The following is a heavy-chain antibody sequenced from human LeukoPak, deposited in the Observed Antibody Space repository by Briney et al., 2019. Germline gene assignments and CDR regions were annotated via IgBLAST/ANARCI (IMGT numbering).Heavy chain of an antibody. Sequence: ASVKVSCKASGYTFTDYYMHWVRQAPGRGLEWIGWINPNTGGTNYPQKFEGRVTMTRDTSISTAYMELTGLRSDDTAVYYCASGINYNSGWYGSFDSWGQGTLVTVSS. CDR3: ASGINYNSGWYGSFDS. J-gene: IGHJ4*02. CDR1: GYTFTDYY. V-gene: IGHV1-2*02. CDR2: INPNTGGT. D-gene: IGHD6-19*01.